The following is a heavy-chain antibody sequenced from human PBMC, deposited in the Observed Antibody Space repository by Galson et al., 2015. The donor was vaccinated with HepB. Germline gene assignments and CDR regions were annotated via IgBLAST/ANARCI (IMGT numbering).Heavy chain of an antibody. CDR1: GFTFSNAW. J-gene: IGHJ4*02. V-gene: IGHV3-15*01. CDR2: IKSKTDGGTT. D-gene: IGHD1-26*01. Sequence: SLRLSCAASGFTFSNAWMSWVRQAPGKGLEWVGRIKSKTDGGTTDYAAPVKGRFTISRDDSKNTLHLQMNSLKTEDTAVYYCTTEGVGATTYVDYWGQGTLVTVSS. CDR3: TTEGVGATTYVDY.